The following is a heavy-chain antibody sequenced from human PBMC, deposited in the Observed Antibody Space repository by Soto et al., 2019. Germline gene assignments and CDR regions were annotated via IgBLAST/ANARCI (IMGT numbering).Heavy chain of an antibody. CDR3: ARLSMTTGWEDYYYGMDV. Sequence: SVKVSCKASGGTFSSYAISWVRQAPGQGLEWMGGIIPIFGTANYAQKFQGRVTITADESTSTAYMELSSLRSEDTAVYYCARLSMTTGWEDYYYGMDVWGQGTTVTVSS. D-gene: IGHD4-4*01. CDR2: IIPIFGTA. V-gene: IGHV1-69*13. J-gene: IGHJ6*02. CDR1: GGTFSSYA.